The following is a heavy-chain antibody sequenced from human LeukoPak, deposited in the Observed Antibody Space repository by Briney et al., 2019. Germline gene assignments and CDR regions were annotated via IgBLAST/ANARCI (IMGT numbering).Heavy chain of an antibody. CDR2: IWPDGTTK. Sequence: GGSLRLSCAASGFTFSRYGMHWVRQAPGKGLEWVAVIWPDGTTKYYGDSVKGRFAISSDNPGNTVFLQMHSLRVEDTAVYYCARDKYGYCSGGDCFDYWGQGTLVTVSS. CDR3: ARDKYGYCSGGDCFDY. V-gene: IGHV3-33*01. CDR1: GFTFSRYG. D-gene: IGHD2-15*01. J-gene: IGHJ4*02.